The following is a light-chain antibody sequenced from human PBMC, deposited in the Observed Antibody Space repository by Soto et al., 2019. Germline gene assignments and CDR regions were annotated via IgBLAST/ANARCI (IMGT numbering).Light chain of an antibody. CDR3: MQALQTPPT. CDR2: LGS. J-gene: IGKJ1*01. V-gene: IGKV2-28*01. CDR1: QSLLHSNGYNY. Sequence: DIVMTQSPLSLPVTPGEPDSISCRSSQSLLHSNGYNYLDWYLQKPGQSPQLLIYLGSNRASGVPDRFSGSGSGTDFTLKISRVEAEDVGVYYCMQALQTPPTFGQGTRVEI.